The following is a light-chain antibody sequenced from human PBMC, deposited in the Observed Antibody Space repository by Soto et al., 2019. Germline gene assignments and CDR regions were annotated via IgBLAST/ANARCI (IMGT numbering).Light chain of an antibody. V-gene: IGLV2-23*02. CDR3: CSYSGSTTCV. CDR1: SSDVGSYNL. Sequence: QSVLTQPASVSGSPGQSITISCTGTSSDVGSYNLVSWYQQHPGKAPKLMLYEVSKRPSGVSNRFSGSKSGNTASLTISGLQAEDEADYYCCSYSGSTTCVFGTGSMVTV. J-gene: IGLJ1*01. CDR2: EVS.